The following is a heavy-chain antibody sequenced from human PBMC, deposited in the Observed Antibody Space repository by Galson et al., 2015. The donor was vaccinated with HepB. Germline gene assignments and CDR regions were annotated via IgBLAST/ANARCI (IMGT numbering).Heavy chain of an antibody. CDR3: ARVRTTLVREVITNNWFDS. CDR1: EFTFSDYY. J-gene: IGHJ5*01. Sequence: SLRLSCAASEFTFSDYYMSWIRQAPGKGLEWVSYTSASSTYTNYADSVKGRFTISRDNAKNSLYLQMNSLRAEDTAVYYCARVRTTLVREVITNNWFDSWGQGTLVTVSS. V-gene: IGHV3-11*06. CDR2: TSASSTYT. D-gene: IGHD3-10*01.